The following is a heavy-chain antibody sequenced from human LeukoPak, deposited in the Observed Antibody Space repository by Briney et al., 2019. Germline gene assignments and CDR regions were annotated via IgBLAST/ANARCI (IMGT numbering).Heavy chain of an antibody. Sequence: GGSLRLSCAASGFIFSSYSMNWVRQAPGKGLEWVSSISSSSSYIYYADSVKGRFTISRDNAKNSLYLQMNSLRAEDTAVYYCSRDNDVADFDYWGQGTLVTVSS. V-gene: IGHV3-21*01. D-gene: IGHD2-8*01. CDR2: ISSSSSYI. CDR3: SRDNDVADFDY. CDR1: GFIFSSYS. J-gene: IGHJ4*02.